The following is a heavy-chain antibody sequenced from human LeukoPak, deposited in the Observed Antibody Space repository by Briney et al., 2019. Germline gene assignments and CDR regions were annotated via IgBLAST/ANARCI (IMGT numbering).Heavy chain of an antibody. CDR2: ITSSGDGT. V-gene: IGHV3-23*01. J-gene: IGHJ4*02. CDR3: AKDRPNYYGSNGHYYRRDGDY. Sequence: GGSLRLSCAASGFTFSIYAVSWVRQAPGKGLQWVSSITSSGDGTYYADSVKGRFTISRDNSENMLYLQMNSLRVEDTAVYFCAKDRPNYYGSNGHYYRRDGDYWGQGTLVTVSS. D-gene: IGHD3-22*01. CDR1: GFTFSIYA.